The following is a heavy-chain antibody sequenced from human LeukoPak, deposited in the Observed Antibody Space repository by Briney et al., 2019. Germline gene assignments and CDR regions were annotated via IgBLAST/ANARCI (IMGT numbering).Heavy chain of an antibody. Sequence: SETLSLTCAVYGGSFSGYYWSWIRQPPGKGLEGIGEINHSGSTNYNPSLKSRVTISVDTSKNQFSLKLSSVTAADTAVYYCARGQGIAAAGTYQLDYWGQGTLVTVSS. D-gene: IGHD6-13*01. CDR2: INHSGST. CDR1: GGSFSGYY. CDR3: ARGQGIAAAGTYQLDY. V-gene: IGHV4-34*01. J-gene: IGHJ4*02.